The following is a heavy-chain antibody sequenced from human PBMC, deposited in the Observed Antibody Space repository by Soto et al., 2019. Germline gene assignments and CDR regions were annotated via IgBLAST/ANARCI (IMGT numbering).Heavy chain of an antibody. Sequence: QVQLVESGGGVVQPGRSLRLSCAASGFTFSSYGMHWVRQAPGKGLEWVAVISYDGSNKYYADSVKGRFTISRDNSKNTLYLQMNSLRAEDTAVYYCAKKGYCSSTSCYGRAWYFDLWGRGTLVTVSS. D-gene: IGHD2-2*01. CDR1: GFTFSSYG. CDR2: ISYDGSNK. V-gene: IGHV3-30*18. CDR3: AKKGYCSSTSCYGRAWYFDL. J-gene: IGHJ2*01.